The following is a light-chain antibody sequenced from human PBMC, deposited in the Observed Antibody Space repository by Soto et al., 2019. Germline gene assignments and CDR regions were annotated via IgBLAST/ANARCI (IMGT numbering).Light chain of an antibody. CDR2: DVS. J-gene: IGLJ7*01. CDR1: SSDVGGYNY. V-gene: IGLV2-14*01. CDR3: SSYTSISTL. Sequence: QSALTQPASVSGSPGQSITISCTGVSSDVGGYNYVSWYQQHPGKAPKLMIYDVSNRPSGVSNRFSGSKSGNTASLTISGIQADDEGDYYCSSYTSISTLFGGGTQLTVL.